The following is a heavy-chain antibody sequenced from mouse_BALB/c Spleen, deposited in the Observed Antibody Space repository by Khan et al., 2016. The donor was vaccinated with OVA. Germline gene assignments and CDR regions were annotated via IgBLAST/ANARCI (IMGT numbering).Heavy chain of an antibody. CDR2: ISTSGSYT. J-gene: IGHJ4*01. D-gene: IGHD1-1*02. Sequence: EVELVESGGDLVKPGGSLKLSCAASGFTFSSYGMSWVRQTPDKRLEWVAIISTSGSYTYYPDSVKGRFTISSDNAKNTLYLQMSSLKSEDTAMYYCARCVCGVSYDDYAMDFWGQGTSVTVSS. CDR1: GFTFSSYG. V-gene: IGHV5-6*01. CDR3: ARCVCGVSYDDYAMDF.